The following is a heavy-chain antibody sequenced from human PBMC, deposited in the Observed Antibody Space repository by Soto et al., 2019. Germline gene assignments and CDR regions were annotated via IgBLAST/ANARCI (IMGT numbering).Heavy chain of an antibody. D-gene: IGHD6-19*01. CDR2: TRNKTNSYTT. Sequence: GGSLRLSCVASGFILSDHYMDWVRQAPGKGLEWVGRTRNKTNSYTTEYAASVKGRFTISRDGSKNSLYLQMNSLKTEDTAVYYCAKIAVAGLYYFDYWGQGTLVTVSS. V-gene: IGHV3-72*01. J-gene: IGHJ4*02. CDR1: GFILSDHY. CDR3: AKIAVAGLYYFDY.